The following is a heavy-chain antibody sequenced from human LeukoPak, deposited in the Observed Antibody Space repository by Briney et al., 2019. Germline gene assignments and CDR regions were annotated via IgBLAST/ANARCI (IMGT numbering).Heavy chain of an antibody. Sequence: PGGSLRLSCAASGFTFSSYEMNWVRQAPGKGLEWVSYISSSGSTIYYADSVKGRFTISRDNAKNSLYLQMNSLRAEDTAVYYCARGVWFGELSFGYWGQGTLVTVSS. V-gene: IGHV3-48*03. J-gene: IGHJ4*02. D-gene: IGHD3-10*01. CDR1: GFTFSSYE. CDR3: ARGVWFGELSFGY. CDR2: ISSSGSTI.